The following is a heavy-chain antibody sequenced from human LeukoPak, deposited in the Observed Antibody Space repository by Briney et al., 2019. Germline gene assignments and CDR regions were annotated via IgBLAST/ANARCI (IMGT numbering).Heavy chain of an antibody. V-gene: IGHV4-39*07. J-gene: IGHJ4*02. Sequence: PSETLSLTCTVSGGSISSGTYHWGWIRQPPGKGLEWIASIYYTGTTYYNPSLKSRVTISVDTSKNQFSLKLSSVTAADTAVYYCARGADSSGYYSIFYFDYWGQGTLVTVSS. CDR1: GGSISSGTYH. CDR3: ARGADSSGYYSIFYFDY. D-gene: IGHD3-22*01. CDR2: IYYTGTT.